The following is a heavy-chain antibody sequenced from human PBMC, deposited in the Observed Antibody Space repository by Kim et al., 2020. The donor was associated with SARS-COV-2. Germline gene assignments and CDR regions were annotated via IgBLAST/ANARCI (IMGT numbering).Heavy chain of an antibody. D-gene: IGHD3-22*01. CDR3: AKAYYASSGYLRWFEP. CDR2: ISCDSGSI. J-gene: IGHJ5*02. CDR1: GFTFGYYA. Sequence: GGSLRLSCAASGFTFGYYAMHWVRQAPGKGLEWVSGISCDSGSICYVDSVKGRFTISRDNAKNSLYLQMNSLRAEDTALYYCAKAYYASSGYLRWFEPWGQGELITVSS. V-gene: IGHV3-9*01.